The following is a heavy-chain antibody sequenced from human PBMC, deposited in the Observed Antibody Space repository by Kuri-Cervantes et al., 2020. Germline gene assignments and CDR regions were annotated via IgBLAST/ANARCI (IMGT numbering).Heavy chain of an antibody. V-gene: IGHV3-49*03. D-gene: IGHD6-19*01. CDR1: GFTFGDYA. J-gene: IGHJ4*02. Sequence: GESLKISCTASGFTFGDYAMSWFRQAPGKGLEWVGFIRSKAYGGTTEYAASVKGRFTISRDDSKSIAYLQMNSLKTEDTAVYYCTREYSSGWPPDYWGQGTQVTVSS. CDR2: IRSKAYGGTT. CDR3: TREYSSGWPPDY.